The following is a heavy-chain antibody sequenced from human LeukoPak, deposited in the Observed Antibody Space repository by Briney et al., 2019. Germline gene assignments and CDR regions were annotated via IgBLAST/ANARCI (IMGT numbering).Heavy chain of an antibody. J-gene: IGHJ3*02. Sequence: ASVNVSCKAFGYTFDTSSISWVRQAPGQRLEWMGWISPNNGNTHYAQGIQGRVTITTDTSRSTAYMELRSLRYDDTAVYYCTRVRNSNNWWGAFDIWGQGTMVTVSS. D-gene: IGHD1-1*01. CDR2: ISPNNGNT. CDR1: GYTFDTSS. CDR3: TRVRNSNNWWGAFDI. V-gene: IGHV1-18*01.